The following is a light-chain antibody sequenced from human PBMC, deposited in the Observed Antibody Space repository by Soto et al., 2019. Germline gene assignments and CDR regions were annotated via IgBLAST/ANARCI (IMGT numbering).Light chain of an antibody. CDR2: GAS. J-gene: IGKJ2*01. CDR1: QSVYSNY. CDR3: QQYGSSLRT. Sequence: EIVLTQSPGTLSLSPGERATLSCRASQSVYSNYLAWYQQKPGQAPKLLIYGASSRATGIPDRFSGSGSATDFTLTISRLEPEDFAVYFCQQYGSSLRTFGQGTNLEIK. V-gene: IGKV3-20*01.